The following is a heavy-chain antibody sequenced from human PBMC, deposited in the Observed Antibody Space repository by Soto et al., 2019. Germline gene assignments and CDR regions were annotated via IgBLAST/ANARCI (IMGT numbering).Heavy chain of an antibody. V-gene: IGHV4-30-4*01. Sequence: PSETLSLTCTVSGGSISSGDYYWSWIRQPPGKGLEWIGYIYYSGSTYYNPSLKSRVTISVDTSKNQFSLKLSSVTAADTAVYYYARGYYYDSSGYYYYFDYWGQGTLVTVSS. CDR2: IYYSGST. CDR1: GGSISSGDYY. CDR3: ARGYYYDSSGYYYYFDY. J-gene: IGHJ4*02. D-gene: IGHD3-22*01.